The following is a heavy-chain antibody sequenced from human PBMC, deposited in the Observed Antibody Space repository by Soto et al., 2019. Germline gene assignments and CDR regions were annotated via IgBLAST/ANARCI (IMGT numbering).Heavy chain of an antibody. Sequence: EVLLVESGAGLVKPGGSLRLSCAASGFAFKYARMTWVRQAPGKGLEWVGHIRSNIDGATTAYAAPVKGRFTISRDESKNTVDLQMNSLITEDTAVYYCTTDWGSGTHYARAFDVWGQGTMVTVSS. CDR2: IRSNIDGATT. V-gene: IGHV3-15*01. CDR1: GFAFKYAR. J-gene: IGHJ3*01. CDR3: TTDWGSGTHYARAFDV. D-gene: IGHD3-16*01.